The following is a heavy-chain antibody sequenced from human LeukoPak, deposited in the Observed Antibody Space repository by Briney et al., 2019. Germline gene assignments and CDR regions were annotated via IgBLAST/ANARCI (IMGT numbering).Heavy chain of an antibody. CDR1: GGSISSGGYH. CDR3: ARSHRGYSYGSYY. D-gene: IGHD5-18*01. CDR2: IYYSGST. Sequence: PSETLSLTCTVSGGSISSGGYHWSWIRQHPGKGLEWIGYIYYSGSTYYNPSLESRVTISVDTSKSQFSLKLSSVTAADTAVYYCARSHRGYSYGSYYWGQETLVTVSS. V-gene: IGHV4-31*03. J-gene: IGHJ4*02.